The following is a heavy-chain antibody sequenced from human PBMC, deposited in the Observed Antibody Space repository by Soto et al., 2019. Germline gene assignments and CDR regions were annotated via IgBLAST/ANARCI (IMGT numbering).Heavy chain of an antibody. D-gene: IGHD6-19*01. CDR2: IYYSGST. J-gene: IGHJ4*02. Sequence: QVLLQESGPGLVKPSETLSLTCTVSGGSISSYYWSWIRQPPGKGLEWIGYIYYSGSTNYNPSLKSRVTISVDTSKNQFSLKLSSVTAADTAVYYCARLTKQWLAFDYWGQGTLVTVSS. V-gene: IGHV4-59*08. CDR3: ARLTKQWLAFDY. CDR1: GGSISSYY.